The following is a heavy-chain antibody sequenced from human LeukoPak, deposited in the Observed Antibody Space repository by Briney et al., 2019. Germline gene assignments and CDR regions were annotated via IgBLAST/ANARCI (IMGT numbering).Heavy chain of an antibody. D-gene: IGHD3-22*01. V-gene: IGHV4-34*01. CDR1: GVSFSGYY. J-gene: IGHJ4*02. Sequence: SETLSLTCAVYGVSFSGYYWSWLRQPPGKGLEWIGEINHSGSTNYNPSLKSRVTISVDTSKNQFSLKLSSVTAADTAVYYCARGIPRADYDSSGPPESPFDYWGQGTLVTVSS. CDR2: INHSGST. CDR3: ARGIPRADYDSSGPPESPFDY.